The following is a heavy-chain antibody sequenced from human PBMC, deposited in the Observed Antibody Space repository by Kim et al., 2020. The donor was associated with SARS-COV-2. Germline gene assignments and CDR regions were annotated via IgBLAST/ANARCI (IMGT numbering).Heavy chain of an antibody. Sequence: GGSLRLSCAASGFTFDDYSMHWVRQVPGKGLEWVSLISWDGGSTYYADSVKGRFTISRDNSKNSLYLQMNSLRTEDTALYYCASSYDSGGGPLDVWGQGT. V-gene: IGHV3-43*01. J-gene: IGHJ6*02. D-gene: IGHD3-22*01. CDR2: ISWDGGST. CDR3: ASSYDSGGGPLDV. CDR1: GFTFDDYS.